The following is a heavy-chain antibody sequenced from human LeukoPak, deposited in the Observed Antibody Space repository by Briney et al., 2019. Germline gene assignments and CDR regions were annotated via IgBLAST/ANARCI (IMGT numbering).Heavy chain of an antibody. D-gene: IGHD3-10*01. CDR3: ARDGRRITMVRGVKKYYYYMDV. J-gene: IGHJ6*03. CDR1: GGSISSGSYY. Sequence: SQTLSLTCTVSGGSISSGSYYWSWIRQPAGKGLEWIGRIYTSGSTNYNPSLKSRVTISVDTSKNQFSLKLSSVTAADTAVYYCARDGRRITMVRGVKKYYYYMDVWGKGTTVTISS. V-gene: IGHV4-61*02. CDR2: IYTSGST.